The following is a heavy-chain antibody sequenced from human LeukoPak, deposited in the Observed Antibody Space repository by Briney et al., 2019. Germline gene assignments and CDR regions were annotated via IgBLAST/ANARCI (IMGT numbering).Heavy chain of an antibody. J-gene: IGHJ4*02. V-gene: IGHV3-53*01. Sequence: GGSLRLSCAASGFTVRTTYMSWVRQAPGKGPEWVSVLYTGGGTDYADSVKGRFTISRDNSKNTLALQMNTLRAEDTAIYYCARSGYRHPYHFDSWGQGTLVTVSS. CDR3: ARSGYRHPYHFDS. CDR2: LYTGGGT. D-gene: IGHD3-22*01. CDR1: GFTVRTTY.